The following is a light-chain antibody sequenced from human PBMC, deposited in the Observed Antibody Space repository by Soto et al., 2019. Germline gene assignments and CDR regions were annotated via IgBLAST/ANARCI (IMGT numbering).Light chain of an antibody. CDR3: QQYSSYSGT. V-gene: IGKV1-5*03. CDR1: QSINDW. CDR2: RAS. Sequence: DIQVTQSPSTLSASVGDRITITCRASQSINDWLAWYQQKPGKAPKLLICRASYFKSGVPSRFSGSGYATDITLTISSLPPDEFATDYYQQYSSYSGTFGQGTKVEIK. J-gene: IGKJ1*01.